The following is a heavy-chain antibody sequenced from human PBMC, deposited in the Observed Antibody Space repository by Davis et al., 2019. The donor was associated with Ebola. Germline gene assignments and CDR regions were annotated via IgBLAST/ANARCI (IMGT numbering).Heavy chain of an antibody. CDR2: IKQDGSEK. CDR3: ARGHSSDWYPRNNWFAP. J-gene: IGHJ5*02. V-gene: IGHV3-7*03. Sequence: GGSLRLSCTASGFMFTDYWMNWVRQIPGKGLAWVANIKQDGSEKYYAASVKGRFTISRDNAKNSIFLQMNSLRADDTAIYYCARGHSSDWYPRNNWFAPWGQGTLVTVSS. D-gene: IGHD6-19*01. CDR1: GFMFTDYW.